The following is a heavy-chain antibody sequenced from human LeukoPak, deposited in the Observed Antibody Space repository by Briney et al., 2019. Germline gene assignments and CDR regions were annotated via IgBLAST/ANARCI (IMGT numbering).Heavy chain of an antibody. V-gene: IGHV1-24*01. CDR3: ATCDSSGYYLGY. CDR2: FDPEDGET. CDR1: GYTLTELS. J-gene: IGHJ4*01. Sequence: ASVKVSCKVSGYTLTELSMHWVRQAPGKGLEWMGGFDPEDGETIYAQKFQGRVTMTEDTSTDTAYMELSSLRSEDTAVYYCATCDSSGYYLGYWGQEPWSPSPQ. D-gene: IGHD3-22*01.